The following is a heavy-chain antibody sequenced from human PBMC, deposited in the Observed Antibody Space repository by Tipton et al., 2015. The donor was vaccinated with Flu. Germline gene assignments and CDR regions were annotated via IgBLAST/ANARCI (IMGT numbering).Heavy chain of an antibody. CDR3: ARDWGRAVVGP. CDR2: IHRSGNT. J-gene: IGHJ1*01. D-gene: IGHD6-19*01. CDR1: GDSIGSDYY. V-gene: IGHV4-38-2*02. Sequence: TLSLTCSVSGDSIGSDYYWGWIRQPPGKGLEWLGNIHRSGNTYYNSSLKSRVTISLDKSKNQFSLRLVSMTATDTAVYYCARDWGRAVVGPWGQGTLVTVSS.